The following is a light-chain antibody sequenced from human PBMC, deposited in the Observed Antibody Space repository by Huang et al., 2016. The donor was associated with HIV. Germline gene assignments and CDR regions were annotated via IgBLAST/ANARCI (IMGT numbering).Light chain of an antibody. CDR3: QQYKDWPPLT. V-gene: IGKV3-15*01. CDR2: AAS. Sequence: EIVMTQSPATLSMSPGERATLSCRASQNIGTNLAWYQRETGRAPRLLIHAASTRATGIPARFTGSGSGTEFTLTISSLQSEDFVIYYCQQYKDWPPLTFGGGTKVEIK. J-gene: IGKJ4*01. CDR1: QNIGTN.